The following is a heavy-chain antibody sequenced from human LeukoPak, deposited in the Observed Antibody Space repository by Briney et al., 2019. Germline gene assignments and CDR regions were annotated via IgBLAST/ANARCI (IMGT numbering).Heavy chain of an antibody. CDR1: GFTFNSYW. CDR2: INHNGNVN. D-gene: IGHD3-16*01. V-gene: IGHV3-7*03. J-gene: IGHJ6*02. CDR3: ARGGGLDV. Sequence: GGSLRLSCAASGFTFNSYWMNWARQAPGKGLEWVASINHNGNVNYYVDSVKGRFTISRGNAKNSLYLQMSNLRAEDTAVYFCARGGGLDVWGQGATVTVSS.